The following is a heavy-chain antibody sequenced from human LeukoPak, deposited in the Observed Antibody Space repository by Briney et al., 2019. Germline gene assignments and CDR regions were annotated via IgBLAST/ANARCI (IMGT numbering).Heavy chain of an antibody. D-gene: IGHD2-2*01. CDR3: ARGVVPAAMRYWYFDL. Sequence: GGSLRLSCAASGFTFSSYAMNWVRQAPGRGLEWVSAISGSGGSTYYADSVKGRFTISRDNSKNTLYLQMNSLRAEDTAVYYCARGVVPAAMRYWYFDLWGRGTLVTVSS. CDR1: GFTFSSYA. V-gene: IGHV3-23*01. CDR2: ISGSGGST. J-gene: IGHJ2*01.